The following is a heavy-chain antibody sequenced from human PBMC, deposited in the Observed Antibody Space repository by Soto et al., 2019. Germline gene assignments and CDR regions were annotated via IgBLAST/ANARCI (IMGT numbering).Heavy chain of an antibody. J-gene: IGHJ4*02. D-gene: IGHD1-20*01. V-gene: IGHV4-39*01. Sequence: LSLPCAVSGGSISGSYYYWGWLRQSPGRGPEWIGSVFYTGFTSYNPSLESRVSVSVDTSKNQFSLKVSAVTAADTAVYYCASSQKGYNWNYFDHWGQGALVTVSS. CDR2: VFYTGFT. CDR1: GGSISGSYYY. CDR3: ASSQKGYNWNYFDH.